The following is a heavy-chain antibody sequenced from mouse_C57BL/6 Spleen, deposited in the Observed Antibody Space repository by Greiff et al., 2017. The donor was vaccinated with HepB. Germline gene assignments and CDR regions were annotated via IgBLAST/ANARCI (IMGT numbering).Heavy chain of an antibody. V-gene: IGHV1-19*01. J-gene: IGHJ4*01. Sequence: EVQLQQSGPVLVKPGASVKMSCKASGYTFTDYYMNWVKQSHGKSLEWIGVINPYNGGTSYNQKFKGKATLTVDKSSSTAYMELNSLTSEDSAVYYCARNPHYYGSSYNAMDYWGQGTSVTVSS. D-gene: IGHD1-1*01. CDR3: ARNPHYYGSSYNAMDY. CDR1: GYTFTDYY. CDR2: INPYNGGT.